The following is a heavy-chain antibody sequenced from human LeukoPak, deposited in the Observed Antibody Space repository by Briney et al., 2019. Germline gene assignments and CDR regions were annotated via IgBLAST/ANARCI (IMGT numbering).Heavy chain of an antibody. CDR1: GYSFTTYG. V-gene: IGHV1-18*01. J-gene: IGHJ4*02. Sequence: ASVKVSCKASGYSFTTYGINWARQAPGQGLEWMGWISAYNGNTNYAQKLQGRVTMTTDTSTSTAYMELRSLRSDDTAVYYCARVLLEWPYFDYWGQGTPVTVSS. CDR3: ARVLLEWPYFDY. CDR2: ISAYNGNT. D-gene: IGHD3-3*01.